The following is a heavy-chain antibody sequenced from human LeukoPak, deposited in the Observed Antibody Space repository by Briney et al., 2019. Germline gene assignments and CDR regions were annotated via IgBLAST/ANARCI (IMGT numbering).Heavy chain of an antibody. Sequence: GGSLRLSCAAYGFTFSDYYMSWIRQAPGKGLEWVSYISSSGSTIYFADSVKGRFTISRDNAKNSLYLQMNSLRAEDTAVYYCARRSSGWYGDWFDPWGQGTLVTVSS. D-gene: IGHD6-19*01. J-gene: IGHJ5*02. CDR3: ARRSSGWYGDWFDP. V-gene: IGHV3-11*04. CDR2: ISSSGSTI. CDR1: GFTFSDYY.